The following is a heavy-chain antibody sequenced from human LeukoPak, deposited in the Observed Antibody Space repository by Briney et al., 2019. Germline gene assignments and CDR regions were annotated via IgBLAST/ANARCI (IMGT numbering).Heavy chain of an antibody. CDR2: INTDDSST. Sequence: GGSLRLSCAASGFTFSSYWMHWVRQAPGKGLVLVSRINTDDSSTLYADSVKGRFTNSRDNARNTLYLQMNSLSADDTAVYYCARGYYDSSDSNRSNWFDPWGQGTLVTVSS. J-gene: IGHJ5*02. V-gene: IGHV3-74*01. CDR1: GFTFSSYW. CDR3: ARGYYDSSDSNRSNWFDP. D-gene: IGHD3-22*01.